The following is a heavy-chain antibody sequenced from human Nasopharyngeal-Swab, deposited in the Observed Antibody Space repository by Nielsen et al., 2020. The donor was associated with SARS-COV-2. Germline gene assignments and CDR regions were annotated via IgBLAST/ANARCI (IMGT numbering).Heavy chain of an antibody. D-gene: IGHD6-13*01. CDR1: GFTVSSNY. CDR2: IYSGGST. J-gene: IGHJ4*02. CDR3: ARVGGSSPLDY. V-gene: IGHV3-66*01. Sequence: GGSLRLYCAASGFTVSSNYMSWVRQAPGKGLEWVSVIYSGGSTYYADSVKGRFTISRDNSKNTLYLQMNSLRAEDTAVYYCARVGGSSPLDYWGQGTLVTVSS.